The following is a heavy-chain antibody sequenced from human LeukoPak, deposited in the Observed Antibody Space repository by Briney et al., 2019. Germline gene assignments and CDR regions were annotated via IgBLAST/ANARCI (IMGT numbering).Heavy chain of an antibody. CDR2: IYSGGST. CDR3: ARTSIDYYYDSSGYYLDY. D-gene: IGHD3-22*01. V-gene: IGHV3-53*01. J-gene: IGHJ4*02. Sequence: PGGSLRLSCAASGFTVSSNYMSWVRRAPGKGLEWVSVIYSGGSTYYADSVKGRFTISRDNSKNTLYLQMNSLRAEDTAVYYCARTSIDYYYDSSGYYLDYWGQGTLVTVSS. CDR1: GFTVSSNY.